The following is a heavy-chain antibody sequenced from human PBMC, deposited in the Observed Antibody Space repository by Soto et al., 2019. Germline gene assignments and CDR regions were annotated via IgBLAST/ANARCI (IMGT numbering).Heavy chain of an antibody. CDR3: ARDLKATPYDEYFKH. Sequence: SVKVSCKASGCTFSSYAISWVRQAPGQGLEWMGGIIPIFGTASYAQKFQGRVTITADESTSTAYMELSSLRSEDTAVYYCARDLKATPYDEYFKHWGQGTLVSVSS. V-gene: IGHV1-69*13. J-gene: IGHJ1*01. CDR2: IIPIFGTA. D-gene: IGHD5-12*01. CDR1: GCTFSSYA.